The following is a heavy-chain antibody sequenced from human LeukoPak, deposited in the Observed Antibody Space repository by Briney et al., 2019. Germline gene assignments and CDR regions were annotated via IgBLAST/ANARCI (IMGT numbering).Heavy chain of an antibody. CDR2: ISGSGSGT. V-gene: IGHV3-23*01. J-gene: IGHJ4*02. CDR1: GFTFLNYV. CDR3: ARGVPFDY. D-gene: IGHD1-1*01. Sequence: GGSLRLSCAASGFTFLNYVMSWVRQAPGKGLEWVSGISGSGSGTYYADSVKGRFTISRDNSKNTLYLQMNSLRAEDTAVYYCARGVPFDYWGQGTLVTVSS.